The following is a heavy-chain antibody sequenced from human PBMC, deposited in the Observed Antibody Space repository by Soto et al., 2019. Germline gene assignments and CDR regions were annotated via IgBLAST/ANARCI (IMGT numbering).Heavy chain of an antibody. CDR3: AREDGIVGATSAFDY. CDR1: GFTFSTYN. J-gene: IGHJ4*02. D-gene: IGHD1-26*01. Sequence: EALLVESGGGLVKPGGSLRLSCAASGFTFSTYNMNWVRQDPGKGLEWVSSINGRGNYIYYTDAVKGRFTISRDNAKTSLYLQMNSLRAEDTAVYYCAREDGIVGATSAFDYWGQGTLVTVSS. V-gene: IGHV3-21*01. CDR2: INGRGNYI.